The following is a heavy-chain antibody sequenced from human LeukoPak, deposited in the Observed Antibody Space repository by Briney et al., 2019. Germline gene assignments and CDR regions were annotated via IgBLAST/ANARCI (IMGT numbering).Heavy chain of an antibody. Sequence: PSETLSLTCIVSGGSITSDYWSWIRQPPGKGLEWLGYIENTGRTEYNPSLMSRITISVDTSKIQFSLMLSHVTAADTAVYYCARGRYGGYFDCWGQGTLVTVSS. V-gene: IGHV4-59*01. J-gene: IGHJ4*02. CDR2: IENTGRT. CDR3: ARGRYGGYFDC. D-gene: IGHD4-23*01. CDR1: GGSITSDY.